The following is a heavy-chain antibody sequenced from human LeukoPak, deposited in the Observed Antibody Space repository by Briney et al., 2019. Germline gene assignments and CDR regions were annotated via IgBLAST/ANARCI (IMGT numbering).Heavy chain of an antibody. CDR2: IYDSGNI. Sequence: SETLSLTCAVSGSSISSGQYWGWIRQPPGKGLEWIGSIYDSGNINYSPSLKSRVTISVDVSKNQFSLNLRSETAADTAVYYCARGVDTVVSYYYYYMDVWGKGTTVTVSS. D-gene: IGHD5-18*01. CDR3: ARGVDTVVSYYYYYMDV. J-gene: IGHJ6*03. V-gene: IGHV4-38-2*01. CDR1: GSSISSGQY.